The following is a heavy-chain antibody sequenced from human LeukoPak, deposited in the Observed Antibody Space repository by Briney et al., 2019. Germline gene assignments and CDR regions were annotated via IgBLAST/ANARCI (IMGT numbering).Heavy chain of an antibody. CDR3: AKEYSSSWYGDY. D-gene: IGHD6-13*01. Sequence: PGGSLRLSCAASRYTFSNYWMHWVRQAPGKGLEWVSAISGSGGSTYYADSVKGRFTISRDNSKNTLYLQMNSLRAEDTAVYYCAKEYSSSWYGDYWGQGTLVTVSS. CDR2: ISGSGGST. V-gene: IGHV3-23*01. CDR1: RYTFSNYW. J-gene: IGHJ4*02.